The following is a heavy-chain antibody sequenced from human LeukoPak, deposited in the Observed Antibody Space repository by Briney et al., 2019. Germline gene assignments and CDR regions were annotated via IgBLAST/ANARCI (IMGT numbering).Heavy chain of an antibody. Sequence: ASVKVSCKVSGYTLNELSMHWVRQAPGKGLEWMGGFDPEDGETIYAQKFQGRVTMTEDTSTDTAYMELSSLRSEDTAVYYCARDGPGGIAVALPTNFDLWGRGTLVTVSS. V-gene: IGHV1-24*01. CDR2: FDPEDGET. CDR1: GYTLNELS. J-gene: IGHJ2*01. D-gene: IGHD6-19*01. CDR3: ARDGPGGIAVALPTNFDL.